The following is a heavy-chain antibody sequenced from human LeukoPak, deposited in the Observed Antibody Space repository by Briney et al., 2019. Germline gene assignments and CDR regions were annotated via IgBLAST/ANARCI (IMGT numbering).Heavy chain of an antibody. V-gene: IGHV3-9*01. J-gene: IGHJ4*02. CDR3: ARTRNLGYCSSTSCPNFDY. CDR2: ISWNSGSI. D-gene: IGHD2-2*01. CDR1: GFTFDDYA. Sequence: PGGSLRLSCAASGFTFDDYAMHWVRQAPGKGLEWVSGISWNSGSIGYADSVKGRFTISRDNAKNSLYLQMNSLRAEDTAVYYCARTRNLGYCSSTSCPNFDYWGQGTLVTVSS.